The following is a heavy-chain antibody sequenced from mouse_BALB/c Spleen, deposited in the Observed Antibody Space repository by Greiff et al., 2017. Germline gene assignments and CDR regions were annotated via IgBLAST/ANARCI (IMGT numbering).Heavy chain of an antibody. J-gene: IGHJ3*01. V-gene: IGHV1S81*02. Sequence: QVQLQQPGAELVKPGASVKLSCKASGYTFTSYWMHWVKQRPGQGLEWIGEINPSNGRTNYNEKFKSKATLTVDKSSSTAYMQLSSLTSEDSAVYYCARSGLDDGVLAYWGQGTLVTVSA. CDR2: INPSNGRT. CDR1: GYTFTSYW. CDR3: ARSGLDDGVLAY. D-gene: IGHD2-12*01.